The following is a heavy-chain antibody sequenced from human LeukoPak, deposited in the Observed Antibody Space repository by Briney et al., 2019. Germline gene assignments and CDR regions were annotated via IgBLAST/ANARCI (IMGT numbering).Heavy chain of an antibody. CDR1: GGTFSSYA. V-gene: IGHV1-69*13. CDR3: ARDRISGWYSDY. Sequence: SVKVSCKAPGGTFSSYAIGWVRQAPGQGLEWMGGIIPIFGTANYAQKFQGRATITADESTSTAYMELSSLRSEDTAVYYCARDRISGWYSDYWGQGTLVTVSS. CDR2: IIPIFGTA. J-gene: IGHJ4*02. D-gene: IGHD6-19*01.